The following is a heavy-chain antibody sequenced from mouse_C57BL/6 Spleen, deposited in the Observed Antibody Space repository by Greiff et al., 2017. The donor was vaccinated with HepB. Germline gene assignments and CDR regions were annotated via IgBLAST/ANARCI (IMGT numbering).Heavy chain of an antibody. V-gene: IGHV5-4*01. J-gene: IGHJ2*01. Sequence: VKLVESGGGLVKPGGSLKLSCAASGFTFSSYAMSWVRQTPEKRLEWVATISDGGSYTYYPDNVKGRFTISRDNAKNNLYLQMSHLKSEDTAMYYCARDRITTVVGDYFDYWGQGTTLTVSS. CDR1: GFTFSSYA. D-gene: IGHD1-1*01. CDR2: ISDGGSYT. CDR3: ARDRITTVVGDYFDY.